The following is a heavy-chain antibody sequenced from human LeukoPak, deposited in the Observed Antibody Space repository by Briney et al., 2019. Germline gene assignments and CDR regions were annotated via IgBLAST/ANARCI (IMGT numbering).Heavy chain of an antibody. V-gene: IGHV3-23*01. CDR2: ISGSGGST. CDR1: GFTFSSYA. Sequence: GGSLRLSCAASGFTFSSYAMSWVRQAPGKGLEWVSAISGSGGSTYYADSVKGRFTISRDNSKNTLYLQTNSLRAEDTAVYYCAKMEYSSGCIDYWGQGTLVTVSS. J-gene: IGHJ4*02. CDR3: AKMEYSSGCIDY. D-gene: IGHD6-19*01.